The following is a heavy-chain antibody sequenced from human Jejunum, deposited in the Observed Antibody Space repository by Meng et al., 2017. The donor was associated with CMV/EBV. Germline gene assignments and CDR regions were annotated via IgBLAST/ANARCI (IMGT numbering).Heavy chain of an antibody. D-gene: IGHD6-19*01. V-gene: IGHV4-61*02. CDR2: IYTSGST. CDR1: GGSINSGNYY. Sequence: QVPRPESGPGLGKPSQTLSLTCTVSGGSINSGNYYRSWIRQPAGKGLEWIGRIYTSGSTNYNPSLQSRVAISLDTSKNLFSLKLSSVTAADTAVYYCAVGAVAGTGYWGQGILVTVSS. CDR3: AVGAVAGTGY. J-gene: IGHJ4*02.